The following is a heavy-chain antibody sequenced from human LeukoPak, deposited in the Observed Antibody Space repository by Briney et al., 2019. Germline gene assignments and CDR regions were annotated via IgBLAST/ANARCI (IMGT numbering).Heavy chain of an antibody. J-gene: IGHJ4*02. D-gene: IGHD3-22*01. CDR1: GFIFSDYY. V-gene: IGHV3-11*04. CDR2: ISSSGRTI. Sequence: GGSLRLSCAASGFIFSDYYLILIRQAPGKGLEWISYISSSGRTIYYADSVKGRFTISRDNAKNSLYLQMNSLRAEDSAVYYCARQLRRYYYDTSGYNDWGQGTLVTVSS. CDR3: ARQLRRYYYDTSGYND.